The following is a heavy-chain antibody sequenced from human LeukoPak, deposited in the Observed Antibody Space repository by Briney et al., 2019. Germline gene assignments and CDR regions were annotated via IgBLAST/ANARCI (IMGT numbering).Heavy chain of an antibody. J-gene: IGHJ5*02. V-gene: IGHV5-10-1*01. D-gene: IGHD1-1*01. CDR3: ARHGRSTATTYNWFDP. CDR1: RYSFTNYW. CDR2: IDPSDSYT. Sequence: NHRESLKISCKDARYSFTNYWISWGRQMPGKGLEWMGNIDPSDSYTNYSPSFQGHVTISVDKSISTAYLQWSSLKASDTAMYYCARHGRSTATTYNWFDPWGQGTLVTVSS.